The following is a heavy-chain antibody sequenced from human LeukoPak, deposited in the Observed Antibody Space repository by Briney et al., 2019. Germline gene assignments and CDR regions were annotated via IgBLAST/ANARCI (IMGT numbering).Heavy chain of an antibody. CDR2: MSYSGTT. D-gene: IGHD6-13*01. V-gene: IGHV4-39*01. J-gene: IGHJ5*02. CDR3: ARGDSSSWYVGYWFDP. Sequence: SETLSLTCTVSGDSISSNTNYWGWIRQPPGNGLEWIGSMSYSGTTYYNPSLKSRVTISVDTSRNQFSLKLSSVIAADTAVYYCARGDSSSWYVGYWFDPWGQGTLVTVSS. CDR1: GDSISSNTNY.